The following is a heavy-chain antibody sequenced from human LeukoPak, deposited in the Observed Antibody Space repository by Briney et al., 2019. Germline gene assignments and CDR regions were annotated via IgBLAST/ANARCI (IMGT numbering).Heavy chain of an antibody. CDR1: GGSISSGGYY. D-gene: IGHD6-6*01. Sequence: PSQTLSLTCAVSGGSISSGGYYWSWIRQPPGKGLEWIGYIYYSGSTNYNPSLKSRVTISVDTSKNQFSLKLSSVTAADTAVYYCARVSYSSSTGYYCYMDVWGKGTTVTVSS. J-gene: IGHJ6*03. CDR2: IYYSGST. V-gene: IGHV4-61*08. CDR3: ARVSYSSSTGYYCYMDV.